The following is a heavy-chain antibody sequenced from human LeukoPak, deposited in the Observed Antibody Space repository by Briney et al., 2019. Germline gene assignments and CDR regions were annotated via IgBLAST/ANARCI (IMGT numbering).Heavy chain of an antibody. V-gene: IGHV4-59*01. D-gene: IGHD3-10*01. Sequence: SETLSLTCTVSGGSISSYYWSWVRQPPGKGLEWIGYIYYSGSTTYNPSLKSRVTISVDTSKNQFSLKLSSVTAADTAVYYCARENHYHGSGSYYTDAFDIWGQGTMVTVSS. J-gene: IGHJ3*02. CDR1: GGSISSYY. CDR3: ARENHYHGSGSYYTDAFDI. CDR2: IYYSGST.